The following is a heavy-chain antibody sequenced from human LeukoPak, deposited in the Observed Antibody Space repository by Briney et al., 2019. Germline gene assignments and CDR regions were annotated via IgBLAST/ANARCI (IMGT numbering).Heavy chain of an antibody. Sequence: SETLSLTCTISGGSISSYYWSWIRQPPGKGLEWIGYIYYSGSTNYNPSLKSRVTISVDTSKNQFSLKLSSVTAADTAVYYCARGFDYGDYDYYYYYGMDVWGQGTTVTVSS. CDR1: GGSISSYY. J-gene: IGHJ6*02. V-gene: IGHV4-59*01. CDR2: IYYSGST. D-gene: IGHD4-17*01. CDR3: ARGFDYGDYDYYYYYGMDV.